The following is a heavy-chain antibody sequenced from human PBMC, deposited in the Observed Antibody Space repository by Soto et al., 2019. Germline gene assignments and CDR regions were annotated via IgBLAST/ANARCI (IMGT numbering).Heavy chain of an antibody. CDR1: GGSVSSSSYY. J-gene: IGHJ6*02. CDR3: ARDRRDGYSIYGMDV. CDR2: VYYSGST. D-gene: IGHD5-18*01. Sequence: SETLSLTCTVSGGSVSSSSYYWGWVRQPPGKGLEWIGSVYYSGSTYYNPSLESRVTISVDTSKNQFSLNLSSMTAADTAVYYCARDRRDGYSIYGMDVWGQGTTVTVSS. V-gene: IGHV4-39*07.